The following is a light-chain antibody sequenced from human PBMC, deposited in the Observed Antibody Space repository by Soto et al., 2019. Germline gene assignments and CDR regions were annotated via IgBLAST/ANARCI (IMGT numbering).Light chain of an antibody. Sequence: EIVLTQSPATLSLSPGERATLSCRASQSVRSNLAWYQQKPGQAPRLLIYGASTRATGIPARFSGSGSGTEFTLTISSLQSEDFAVYYCQQYNNWPPFTFGQGTLLEI. CDR1: QSVRSN. V-gene: IGKV3-15*01. CDR3: QQYNNWPPFT. CDR2: GAS. J-gene: IGKJ5*01.